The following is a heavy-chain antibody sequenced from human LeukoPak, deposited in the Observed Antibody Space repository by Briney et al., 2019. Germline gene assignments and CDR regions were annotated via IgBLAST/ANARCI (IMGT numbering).Heavy chain of an antibody. CDR3: ARDRIAAAGRGWFDP. Sequence: GGSLRLSCAASGFTFSSYWMHWVRQAPGEGLVWVSRINSDGSSTSYADSVKGRFTISRDNAKNTLYLQMNSLRAEDTAVYYCARDRIAAAGRGWFDPWGQGTLVTVSS. D-gene: IGHD6-13*01. J-gene: IGHJ5*02. CDR2: INSDGSST. CDR1: GFTFSSYW. V-gene: IGHV3-74*01.